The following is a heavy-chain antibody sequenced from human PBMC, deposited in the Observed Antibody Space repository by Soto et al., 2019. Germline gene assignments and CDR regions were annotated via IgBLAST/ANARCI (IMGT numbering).Heavy chain of an antibody. CDR3: ARGSVVAATLFDY. CDR1: GGSISSSSYY. Sequence: SETLSLTCTVSGGSISSSSYYWGWIRQPPGKGLEWIGSIYYSGSTYYNPSLKSRVTISVDTSKNQFSLKLSSVTAADTAVYYCARGSVVAATLFDYWGQGTLVTVSS. CDR2: IYYSGST. V-gene: IGHV4-39*07. J-gene: IGHJ4*02. D-gene: IGHD2-15*01.